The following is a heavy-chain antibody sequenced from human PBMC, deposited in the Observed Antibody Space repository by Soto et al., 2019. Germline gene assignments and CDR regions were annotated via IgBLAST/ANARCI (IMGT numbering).Heavy chain of an antibody. J-gene: IGHJ5*02. CDR2: TYYRSKWYN. V-gene: IGHV6-1*01. CDR1: GDSVSSNSAA. CDR3: ARDQNSSSWYPNWFDP. D-gene: IGHD6-13*01. Sequence: PSQTLSLTCAISGDSVSSNSAAWNWIRQSPSRGLEWLGRTYYRSKWYNDYAVSVKSRITINPDTSKNQFSLQLNSVTPEDAAVYYCARDQNSSSWYPNWFDPWGQGTLVTVSS.